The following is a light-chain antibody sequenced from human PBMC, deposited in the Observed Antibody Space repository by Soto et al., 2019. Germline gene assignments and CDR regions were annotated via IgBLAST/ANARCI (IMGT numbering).Light chain of an antibody. CDR1: QSISDW. J-gene: IGKJ1*01. Sequence: DIQMTQSPSTLSASVGDRVTITCRASQSISDWLAWYQQKPGRAPKLLIYDASILESGVPSRFGGSGSGTDFAHTISSLQPDDFATYYCQQYNSPSKTFGPGTKVDIK. CDR2: DAS. CDR3: QQYNSPSKT. V-gene: IGKV1-5*01.